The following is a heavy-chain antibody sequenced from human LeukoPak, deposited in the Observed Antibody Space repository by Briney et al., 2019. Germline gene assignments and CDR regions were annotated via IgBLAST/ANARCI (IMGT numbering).Heavy chain of an antibody. Sequence: GGSLRLSCAASGFTFSSYAMSWVRQAPGKGLEWVSGISNTGGSTYHADSVKGRFTISRDNSKNTLYLQINSLRAEETAVYYCVKDSEQWLVRAFQHWGQGTLVTVSS. D-gene: IGHD6-19*01. CDR1: GFTFSSYA. J-gene: IGHJ1*01. CDR3: VKDSEQWLVRAFQH. V-gene: IGHV3-23*01. CDR2: ISNTGGST.